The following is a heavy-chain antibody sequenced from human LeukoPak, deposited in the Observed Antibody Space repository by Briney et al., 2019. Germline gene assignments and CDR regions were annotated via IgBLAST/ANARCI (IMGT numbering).Heavy chain of an antibody. CDR3: ARQQSQWPGRYFDY. CDR1: GGSISSYY. Sequence: SETLSLTCTVSGGSISSYYWSWIRQPPGKGLNWMGYIYYSGSTNYNPSLKSRVTISVDTSKNQFSLKLSSVTAADTAVYYCARQQSQWPGRYFDYWGQGTLVTVSS. V-gene: IGHV4-59*08. CDR2: IYYSGST. J-gene: IGHJ4*02. D-gene: IGHD6-19*01.